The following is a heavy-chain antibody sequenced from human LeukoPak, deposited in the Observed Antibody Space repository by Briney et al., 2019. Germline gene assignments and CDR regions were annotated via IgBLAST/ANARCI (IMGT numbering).Heavy chain of an antibody. J-gene: IGHJ4*02. D-gene: IGHD3-16*01. V-gene: IGHV4-61*08. CDR1: GGSISSGGYY. CDR3: ARAPLDIINYVWGSYPIYYFDY. Sequence: SETLSLTCTVSGGSISSGGYYWSWIRQHPGKGLEWIGYIYYSGSTNYNPSLKSRVTISVDTSKNQFSLKLSSVTAADTAVYYCARAPLDIINYVWGSYPIYYFDYWGQGTLVTVSS. CDR2: IYYSGST.